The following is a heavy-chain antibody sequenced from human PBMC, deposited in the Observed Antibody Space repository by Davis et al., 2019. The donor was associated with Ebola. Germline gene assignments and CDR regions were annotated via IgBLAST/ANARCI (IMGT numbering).Heavy chain of an antibody. J-gene: IGHJ6*02. CDR3: AKEILGCSGGSCLWYYYYGMDV. V-gene: IGHV3-30*18. CDR1: GFTFSSYG. Sequence: GESLKISCAASGFTFSSYGMHWVRQAPGKGLEWVAVILYDGSNKYYADSVKGRFTISRDNSKNTLYLQMNSLRAEDTAVYYCAKEILGCSGGSCLWYYYYGMDVWGQGTTVTVSS. D-gene: IGHD2-15*01. CDR2: ILYDGSNK.